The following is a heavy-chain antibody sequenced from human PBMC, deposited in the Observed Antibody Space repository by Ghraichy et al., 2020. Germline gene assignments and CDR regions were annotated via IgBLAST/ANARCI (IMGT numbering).Heavy chain of an antibody. Sequence: GGSLRLSCAASGFTFSSYWMHWVRQVPGKGLAWVSRINTDGTSTSYADSVKGRFTISRDNGKNTLYLQMNSLRAEDTAVYYCARGFNYGLDNWGQGTLVTVSS. CDR3: ARGFNYGLDN. V-gene: IGHV3-74*01. J-gene: IGHJ4*02. CDR1: GFTFSSYW. CDR2: INTDGTST. D-gene: IGHD3-16*01.